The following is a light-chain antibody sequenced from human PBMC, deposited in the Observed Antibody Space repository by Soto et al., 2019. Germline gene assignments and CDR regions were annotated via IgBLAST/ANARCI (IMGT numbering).Light chain of an antibody. J-gene: IGLJ1*01. CDR2: DVS. CDR3: CSYEGSYTPYV. CDR1: SSDVGGYNY. V-gene: IGLV2-11*01. Sequence: QSALTQPRSVSGSPGQSVTISCTGTSSDVGGYNYVSWYQQHPGKAPKLMIYDVSKRPSGVPDRFSGSKSGNTASLTISGLQAEDEAEYYCCSYEGSYTPYVFGTGTKLTVL.